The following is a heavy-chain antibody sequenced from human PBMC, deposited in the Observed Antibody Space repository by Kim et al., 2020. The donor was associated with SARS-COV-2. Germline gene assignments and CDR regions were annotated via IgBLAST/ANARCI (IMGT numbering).Heavy chain of an antibody. Sequence: SVKVSCKASGGTFSSYAISWVRQAPGQGLEWMGGIIPIFGTANYAQKFQGRVTITADESTSTAYMELSSLRSEDTAVYYCARGSQDGPYYYYYYGMDVWGQGTTVTVSS. V-gene: IGHV1-69*13. CDR1: GGTFSSYA. CDR3: ARGSQDGPYYYYYYGMDV. D-gene: IGHD1-26*01. CDR2: IIPIFGTA. J-gene: IGHJ6*02.